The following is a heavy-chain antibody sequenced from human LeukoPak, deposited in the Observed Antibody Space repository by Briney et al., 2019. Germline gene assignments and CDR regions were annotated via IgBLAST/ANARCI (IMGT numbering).Heavy chain of an antibody. V-gene: IGHV5-51*01. CDR3: ARLTDYYDSSGYYRNYNWFDP. CDR2: VYPGDSST. Sequence: GESLKISCRGSGYSFGNYWIAWVRQMPGKGLEWMGIVYPGDSSTKYSPSFQGQVTISVDRSINTAHLQWSSLTASDTAMYYCARLTDYYDSSGYYRNYNWFDPWGQGTLVTVSS. CDR1: GYSFGNYW. J-gene: IGHJ5*02. D-gene: IGHD3-22*01.